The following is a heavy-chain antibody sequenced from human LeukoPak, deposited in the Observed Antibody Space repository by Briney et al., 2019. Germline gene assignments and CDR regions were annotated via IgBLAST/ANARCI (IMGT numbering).Heavy chain of an antibody. V-gene: IGHV3-21*05. CDR2: ISGSGEYE. CDR1: GFTFRSHP. J-gene: IGHJ4*02. CDR3: ARVVNGVTGADY. D-gene: IGHD3-9*01. Sequence: GGSLRLSCAASGFTFRSHPIIWVRQAPGKGLECLSYISGSGEYEKYADSVEVRFTTSRDNDKNSIFLQMSSLRVEDTAVYYCARVVNGVTGADYWGQGALVTVSS.